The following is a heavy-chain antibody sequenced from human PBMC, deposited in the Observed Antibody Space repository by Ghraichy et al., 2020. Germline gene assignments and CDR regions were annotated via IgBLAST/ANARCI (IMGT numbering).Heavy chain of an antibody. CDR2: IYPGDSDT. D-gene: IGHD4-11*01. CDR1: GYSFTSYW. CDR3: ARRRPAVTRPKGNWFDP. J-gene: IGHJ5*02. Sequence: GESLNISCKGSGYSFTSYWIGWVRQMPGKGLEWMGIIYPGDSDTRYSPSFQGQVTISADKSISTAYLQWSSLKASDTAMYYCARRRPAVTRPKGNWFDPWGQGTLVTVSS. V-gene: IGHV5-51*01.